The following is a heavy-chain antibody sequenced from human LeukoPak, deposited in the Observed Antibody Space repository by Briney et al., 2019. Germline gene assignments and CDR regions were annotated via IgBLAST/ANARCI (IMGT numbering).Heavy chain of an antibody. CDR2: IWCDGSNK. J-gene: IGHJ4*02. CDR1: GFSFSRYG. D-gene: IGHD6-13*01. Sequence: GTSLRLSCAASGFSFSRYGMHWVRQAPGKGLEWVALIWCDGSNKYHADSVKGRFTISRDNSKNTLDLQMSSLRVEDTAVYYCARWGIATAGGIDYWGQGTLVTVSS. V-gene: IGHV3-33*01. CDR3: ARWGIATAGGIDY.